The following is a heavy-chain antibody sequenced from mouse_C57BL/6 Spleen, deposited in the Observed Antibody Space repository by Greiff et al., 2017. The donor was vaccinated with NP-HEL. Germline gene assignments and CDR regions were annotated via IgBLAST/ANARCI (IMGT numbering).Heavy chain of an antibody. CDR3: ARSWGYYYGSSQGYFDV. V-gene: IGHV1-80*01. CDR2: IYPGDGDT. Sequence: QVQLQQSGAELVKPGASVKISCKASGYAFSSYWMNWVKQRPGKGLEWIGQIYPGDGDTNYNGKFKGKATLTADKSSSTAYMQLSSLTSEDSAVYFCARSWGYYYGSSQGYFDVWGTGTTVTVSS. J-gene: IGHJ1*03. CDR1: GYAFSSYW. D-gene: IGHD1-1*01.